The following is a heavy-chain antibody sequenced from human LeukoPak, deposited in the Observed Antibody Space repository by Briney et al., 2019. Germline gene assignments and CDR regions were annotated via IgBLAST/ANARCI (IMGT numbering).Heavy chain of an antibody. V-gene: IGHV3-48*04. D-gene: IGHD1-1*01. Sequence: RPGGSLRLSCAASGFAFISTSIHWVRQAPGKGLEWLSYISTVTGNIYYADSVKGRFTISRDNAKSSLYLQMSSLRAEDTALYFCATTGNFYDMDVWGKGTTVTVSS. CDR2: ISTVTGNI. CDR3: ATTGNFYDMDV. J-gene: IGHJ6*03. CDR1: GFAFISTS.